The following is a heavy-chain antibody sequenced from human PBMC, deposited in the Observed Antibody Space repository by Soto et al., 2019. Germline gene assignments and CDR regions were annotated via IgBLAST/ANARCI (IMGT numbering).Heavy chain of an antibody. CDR3: ARDLGGASKSLDF. V-gene: IGHV3-53*01. CDR2: IYSGGST. CDR1: GFTVSSNY. Sequence: GGSLRLSCAASGFTVSSNYMSWVRKAPGKGLEWVSVIYSGGSTYYADSVKGRFTISRDNSKNTLYLQMNSLRAEDTAVYYCARDLGGASKSLDFWGQGTLVTVSS. D-gene: IGHD2-21*01. J-gene: IGHJ4*02.